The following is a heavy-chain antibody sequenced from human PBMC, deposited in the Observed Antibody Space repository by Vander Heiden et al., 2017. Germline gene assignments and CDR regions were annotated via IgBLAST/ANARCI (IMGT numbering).Heavy chain of an antibody. CDR1: GYTFTSYD. V-gene: IGHV1-8*01. Sequence: QVLLVQPGAEVKKPGASVKVACKASGYTFTSYDINWVRQATGQGLEWMGWVNPNSGNTGYAQKFQGRVTMTRNTSMSTAYMELSSLRSEDTAVYYCALTTVVRLFDYWGQGTLVTVSS. CDR2: VNPNSGNT. J-gene: IGHJ4*02. CDR3: ALTTVVRLFDY. D-gene: IGHD4-17*01.